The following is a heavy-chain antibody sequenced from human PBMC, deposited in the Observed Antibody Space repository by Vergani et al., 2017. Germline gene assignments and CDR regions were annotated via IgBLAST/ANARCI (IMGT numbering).Heavy chain of an antibody. D-gene: IGHD5-18*01. CDR1: GYTFTSHW. CDR2: IFPSDSDT. CDR3: AKRIGAYSYGLDS. J-gene: IGHJ4*02. Sequence: EVQLVQSGAEVKKPGASLRISCKASGYTFTSHWIGWARQMPGKGLEWIGIIFPSDSDTRYSPSFQVQVSISVDKSITTAYLQWNSLRTSDTAMYYCAKRIGAYSYGLDSWGQGTLVTVSS. V-gene: IGHV5-51*01.